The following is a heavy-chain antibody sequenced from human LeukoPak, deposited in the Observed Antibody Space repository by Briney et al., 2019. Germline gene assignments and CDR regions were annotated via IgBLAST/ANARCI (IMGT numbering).Heavy chain of an antibody. V-gene: IGHV3-30*18. Sequence: GGSLRLSCAASGFRFSSYGMHWVRQAPGKGLEWVAVISYDGSNKYYADSVKGRFTISRDKSKNTLDLQMNSLRTEDTAVYYCAKAEGYDILTGLDYWGQGTLVTVSS. CDR3: AKAEGYDILTGLDY. CDR1: GFRFSSYG. J-gene: IGHJ4*02. D-gene: IGHD3-9*01. CDR2: ISYDGSNK.